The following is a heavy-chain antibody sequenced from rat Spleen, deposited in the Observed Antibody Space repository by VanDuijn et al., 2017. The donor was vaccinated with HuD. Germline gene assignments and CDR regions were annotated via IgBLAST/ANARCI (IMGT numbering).Heavy chain of an antibody. CDR1: DFSLTSYH. V-gene: IGHV2-41*01. J-gene: IGHJ2*01. CDR2: IWNTGGT. Sequence: QVQLKESGPGLVQPSQTLSLTCTVADFSLTSYHVHWFRQPPGRGLEWMGVIWNTGGTRYNSGLKSRLSIGKDTSKSQVFLKMSSLQTEDTATYYCVRDGGFDYWGQGVMVTVSS. CDR3: VRDGGFDY.